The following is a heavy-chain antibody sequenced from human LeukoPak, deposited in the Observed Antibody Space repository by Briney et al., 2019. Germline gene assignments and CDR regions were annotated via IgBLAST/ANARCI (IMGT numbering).Heavy chain of an antibody. V-gene: IGHV5-51*01. J-gene: IGHJ4*02. CDR2: IYPGDSDT. D-gene: IGHD5-24*01. CDR3: ARLTTHGYKLYYFDY. CDR1: GYSFTSYW. Sequence: GESLQISCKGSGYSFTSYWIGWVRQMPGKGLEWMGIIYPGDSDTRYSPSFQGQVTISADKSISTAYLQWSSLKASDTAMYYCARLTTHGYKLYYFDYWGQGTLVTVPS.